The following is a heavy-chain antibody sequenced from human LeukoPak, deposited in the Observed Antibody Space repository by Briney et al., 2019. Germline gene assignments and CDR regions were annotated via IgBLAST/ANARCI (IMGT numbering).Heavy chain of an antibody. Sequence: PSETLSLTCTVSGGSISSYYWSWIRQPAGKGLEWIGRIYTSGSTNYNPSLKSRVTMSVDTPKNQFSLKLSSVTAADTAVYYCARDGGRITIFGVANVAFDIWGQGTMVTVSS. CDR3: ARDGGRITIFGVANVAFDI. D-gene: IGHD3-3*01. CDR2: IYTSGST. J-gene: IGHJ3*02. CDR1: GGSISSYY. V-gene: IGHV4-4*07.